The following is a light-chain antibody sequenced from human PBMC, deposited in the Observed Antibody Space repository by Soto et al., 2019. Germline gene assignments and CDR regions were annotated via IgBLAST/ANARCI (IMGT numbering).Light chain of an antibody. CDR1: QSVSSY. J-gene: IGKJ4*01. CDR2: DAS. CDR3: QQRSNWPST. V-gene: IGKV3-11*01. Sequence: EIVLTQSPATLSLSPGERAALSCRASQSVSSYLAWYQQKPCQAPRLLIYDASKRAPGIPARFTGSGSGTDFALTISSLEPEDFAVYFCQQRSNWPSTCGGGTKVEI.